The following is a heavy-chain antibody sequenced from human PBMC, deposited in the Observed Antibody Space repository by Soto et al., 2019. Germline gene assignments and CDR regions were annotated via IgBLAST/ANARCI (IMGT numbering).Heavy chain of an antibody. D-gene: IGHD6-19*01. CDR2: LSRSGGKI. CDR1: GFTFGDYE. V-gene: IGHV3-11*01. J-gene: IGHJ3*02. Sequence: QVQLVESGGGLVQPGGSLRLSCAASGFTFGDYEMSWIRQAPGKGLEWVAFLSRSGGKIYYADSVRGRFSISRDNAKNSLYLQMTSLGVEDTAAYFCARSRGWYEADAFDIWGRGTMVTVSA. CDR3: ARSRGWYEADAFDI.